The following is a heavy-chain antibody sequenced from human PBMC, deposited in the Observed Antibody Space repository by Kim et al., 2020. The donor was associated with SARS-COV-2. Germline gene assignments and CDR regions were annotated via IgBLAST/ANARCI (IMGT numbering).Heavy chain of an antibody. CDR3: AREGAAAGEGAFDY. D-gene: IGHD6-13*01. CDR1: GFTFSSYG. V-gene: IGHV3-33*05. Sequence: GGSLRLSCAASGFTFSSYGMHWVRQAPGKGLEWVAVISYDGSNKYYADSVKGRFTISRDNSKNTLYLQMNSLRAEDTAVYYCAREGAAAGEGAFDYWGQGTLVTVSS. J-gene: IGHJ4*02. CDR2: ISYDGSNK.